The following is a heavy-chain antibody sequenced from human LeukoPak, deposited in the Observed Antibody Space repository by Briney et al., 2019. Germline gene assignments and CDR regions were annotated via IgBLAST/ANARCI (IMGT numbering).Heavy chain of an antibody. CDR2: IYHSGST. D-gene: IGHD2-15*01. CDR3: ARGGSLYCSGGGCSDFDS. J-gene: IGHJ4*02. V-gene: IGHV4-59*01. Sequence: SETLSLTCTVSGGSISSYYWSWIRQPPGKGLEWIGYIYHSGSTNYNPSLKSRVTISVDTSKNQFSLKLSSVTAADTAVYYCARGGSLYCSGGGCSDFDSWGQGTLVTVSS. CDR1: GGSISSYY.